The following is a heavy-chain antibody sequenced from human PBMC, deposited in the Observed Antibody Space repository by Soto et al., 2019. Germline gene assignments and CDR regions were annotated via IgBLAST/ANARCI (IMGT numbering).Heavy chain of an antibody. CDR3: ARDLRYSSSSFYYYGMDV. CDR1: GGTFSSYA. D-gene: IGHD6-6*01. J-gene: IGHJ6*02. CDR2: IIPIFGTA. V-gene: IGHV1-69*01. Sequence: QVQLVQSGAEVKKPGSSVKVSCKASGGTFSSYAISWVRQAPGQGLEWMGGIIPIFGTANYAQKFQGRVTITADESTSTAYMELSSLRSEDTAVYYCARDLRYSSSSFYYYGMDVWGQGNTVTVSS.